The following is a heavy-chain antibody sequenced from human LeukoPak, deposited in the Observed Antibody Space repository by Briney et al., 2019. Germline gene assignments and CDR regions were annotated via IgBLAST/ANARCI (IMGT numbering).Heavy chain of an antibody. CDR1: GYAFTSYG. D-gene: IGHD3-10*01. CDR3: AREANYYGSDWFDP. CDR2: ISAYNGNT. V-gene: IGHV1-18*01. J-gene: IGHJ5*02. Sequence: ASVKVTCNASGYAFTSYGNNWVRHAHAPGIELMGWISAYNGNTNYAQKLQGRVTMTTDTSTSTAYMELRSLRSDDTAVYYCAREANYYGSDWFDPWGQGTLVTVSS.